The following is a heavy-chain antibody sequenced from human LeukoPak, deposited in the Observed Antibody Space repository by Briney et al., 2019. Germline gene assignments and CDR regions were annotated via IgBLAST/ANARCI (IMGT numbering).Heavy chain of an antibody. CDR3: AGKDYGDYRPFDY. CDR1: GGSISSYY. CDR2: IYYSGST. D-gene: IGHD4-17*01. Sequence: SETLSLTCTVSGGSISSYYWSWIRQPPGKGLEWIGYIYYSGSTNYNPSLKSRVTISVDTSKNQFSLKLSSVTAADTAVYYCAGKDYGDYRPFDYWGQGTLVTVSS. V-gene: IGHV4-59*08. J-gene: IGHJ4*02.